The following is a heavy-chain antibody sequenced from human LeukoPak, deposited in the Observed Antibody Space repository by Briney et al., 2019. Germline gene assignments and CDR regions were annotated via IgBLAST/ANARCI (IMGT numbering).Heavy chain of an antibody. CDR2: ITASSGGT. CDR3: AKRRFYYDSSFDYCYFDL. D-gene: IGHD3-22*01. CDR1: GFTFSSYW. J-gene: IGHJ2*01. V-gene: IGHV3-23*01. Sequence: GGSLRLSCAASGFTFSSYWMSWVRQAPGKGLEWVSGITASSGGTYYADSVKGRFTISRDNSKNTLYLQINSLRAEDTAIYYCAKRRFYYDSSFDYCYFDLWGRGTLVTVSS.